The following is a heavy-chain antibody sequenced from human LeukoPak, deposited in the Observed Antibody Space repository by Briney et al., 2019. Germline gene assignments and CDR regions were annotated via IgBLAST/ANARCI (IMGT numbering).Heavy chain of an antibody. CDR2: IIPILGIA. J-gene: IGHJ4*02. V-gene: IGHV1-69*04. Sequence: SVKVSCKASGGTFSSYAISWVRQAPGQGLEWMGRIIPILGIANYAQKFQGRVTITADKSTSTAHMELSSLRSEDTAVYYCARDGEGFLEWSFDYWGQGTLVTVSS. CDR3: ARDGEGFLEWSFDY. CDR1: GGTFSSYA. D-gene: IGHD3-3*01.